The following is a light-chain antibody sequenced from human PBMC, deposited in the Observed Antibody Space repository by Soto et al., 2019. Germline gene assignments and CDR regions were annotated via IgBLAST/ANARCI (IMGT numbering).Light chain of an antibody. V-gene: IGLV1-40*01. Sequence: QSVLTQPPSVSGAPGQRVTISCTGTSSNIGAGQDVHWYRQLPGTAPKFLISDSNNRASGVPDRFSGSKSGASASLAITGLRAEDEGDYFCQSYGTSLSGLYVFGTGTKGTVL. CDR1: SSNIGAGQD. J-gene: IGLJ1*01. CDR2: DSN. CDR3: QSYGTSLSGLYV.